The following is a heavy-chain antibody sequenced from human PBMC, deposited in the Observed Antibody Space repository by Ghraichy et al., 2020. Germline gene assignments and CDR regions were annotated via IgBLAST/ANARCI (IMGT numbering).Heavy chain of an antibody. CDR2: ISSNGGST. J-gene: IGHJ4*02. D-gene: IGHD6-6*01. V-gene: IGHV3-64D*06. CDR1: GFTFSSYA. CDR3: VNLASLYSSSSKAFDY. Sequence: GGSLRLSCSASGFTFSSYAMHWVRQAPGKGLEYVSAISSNGGSTYYADSVKGRFTISRDNSKNTLYLQMSSLRAEDTAVYYCVNLASLYSSSSKAFDYWGQGTLVTVSS.